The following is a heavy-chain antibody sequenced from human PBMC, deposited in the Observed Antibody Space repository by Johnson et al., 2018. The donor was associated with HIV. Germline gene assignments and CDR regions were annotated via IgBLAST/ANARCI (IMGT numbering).Heavy chain of an antibody. V-gene: IGHV3-15*01. CDR1: GFRFSNAC. CDR3: TTDLPGGYYGGNWTYDAFDI. CDR2: IKSKGSGGTI. D-gene: IGHD4-23*01. Sequence: MQLVESGGGLVTPGDSLRLSCTASGFRFSNACMGWVRQAPGKGLECVGRIKSKGSGGTIDYAAPVKDRFTISRDDSKNTLYLQMNSLKTEDTAVYYCTTDLPGGYYGGNWTYDAFDIWGQGTMVTVSS. J-gene: IGHJ3*02.